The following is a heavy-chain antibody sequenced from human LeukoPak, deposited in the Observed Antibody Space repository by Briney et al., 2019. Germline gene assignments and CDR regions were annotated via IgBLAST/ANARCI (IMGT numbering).Heavy chain of an antibody. J-gene: IGHJ4*02. D-gene: IGHD1-20*01. Sequence: SVKVSCKASGGTFSSYAISWVRQAPGQGLEWMGGIIPIFGTANYAQKFQGRVTITTDESTSTAYMELSSLRSEDTAVYYCARGGGITGTRLDYWGQGTLVTVSS. CDR1: GGTFSSYA. CDR2: IIPIFGTA. CDR3: ARGGGITGTRLDY. V-gene: IGHV1-69*05.